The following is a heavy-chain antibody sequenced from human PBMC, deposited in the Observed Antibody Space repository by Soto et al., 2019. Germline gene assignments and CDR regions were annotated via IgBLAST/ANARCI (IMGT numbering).Heavy chain of an antibody. D-gene: IGHD6-19*01. Sequence: QLQLQESGPGLVKPSETLSLKCTVSAASISSSSYYWGWIRQPPGKGLEYIGSMYYSGSTYYNPSLESRLTISVDMSKNQFSLKLSSVTAADTAVYYCATLKGIAVAGIHYWGQGTLVTVSS. CDR1: AASISSSSYY. CDR2: MYYSGST. CDR3: ATLKGIAVAGIHY. J-gene: IGHJ4*02. V-gene: IGHV4-39*01.